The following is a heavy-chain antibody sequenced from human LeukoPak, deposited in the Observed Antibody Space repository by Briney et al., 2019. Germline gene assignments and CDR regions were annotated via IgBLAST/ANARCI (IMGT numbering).Heavy chain of an antibody. CDR3: AKEYSSGWYYFDY. CDR1: GFTFDDYA. CDR2: ISWNSGSI. V-gene: IGHV3-9*01. Sequence: PGGTLRLSRAASGFTFDDYAMHWVPQAPGKGREWVSGISWNSGSIGYADSVKGRFTISRDNAKNSLYLQMNSLRAEDTALYYCAKEYSSGWYYFDYWGQGTLVTVSS. D-gene: IGHD6-19*01. J-gene: IGHJ4*02.